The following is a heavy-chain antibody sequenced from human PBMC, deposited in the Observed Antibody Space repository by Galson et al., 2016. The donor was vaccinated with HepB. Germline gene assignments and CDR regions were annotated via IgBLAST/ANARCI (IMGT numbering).Heavy chain of an antibody. D-gene: IGHD3-3*01. CDR1: GVSLSDYY. Sequence: SETLSLTCAVNGVSLSDYYWSWIRQSPGRGLEWIGEKSHTGSTNYNPSLKSRVTRSVDTSMNHFSLTLRSLTAADTAVYYCVSLRGFADYYYYGMDVWGQGTTVTVSS. CDR2: KSHTGST. J-gene: IGHJ6*02. CDR3: VSLRGFADYYYYGMDV. V-gene: IGHV4-34*01.